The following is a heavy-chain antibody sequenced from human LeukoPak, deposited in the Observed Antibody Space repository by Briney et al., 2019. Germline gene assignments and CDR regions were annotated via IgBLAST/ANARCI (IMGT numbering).Heavy chain of an antibody. Sequence: PGGSLRLSCAASGFSFSTYPMTWVRQAPGKGLEWISYIAGSSGTKLYADSVKGRFTISISRDNDQNSVYLQMNSLRAEDTAVYYCARKTDSGGQGDYWGPGTLVTVSS. CDR1: GFSFSTYP. CDR3: ARKTDSGGQGDY. CDR2: IAGSSGTK. J-gene: IGHJ4*02. D-gene: IGHD3-22*01. V-gene: IGHV3-48*01.